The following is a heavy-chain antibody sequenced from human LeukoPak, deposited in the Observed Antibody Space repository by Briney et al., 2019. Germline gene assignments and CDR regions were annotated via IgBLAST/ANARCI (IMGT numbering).Heavy chain of an antibody. CDR3: AIDLVDCSGGSCPTQGSYGMDV. D-gene: IGHD2-15*01. Sequence: GGSLRLSCAASGFTFNYHATHWVRKAPGKGLEWGAVISYDGGNKYYPDSVKRRFTISSDNAKNTLYVQINSLRAEDTAVYYCAIDLVDCSGGSCPTQGSYGMDVWGQGTTVTVSS. CDR2: ISYDGGNK. J-gene: IGHJ6*02. CDR1: GFTFNYHA. V-gene: IGHV3-30-3*01.